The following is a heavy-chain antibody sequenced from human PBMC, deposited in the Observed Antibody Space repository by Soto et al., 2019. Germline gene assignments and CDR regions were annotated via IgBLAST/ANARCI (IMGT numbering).Heavy chain of an antibody. CDR1: GGTFSSYA. V-gene: IGHV1-69*06. Sequence: GASVKVSCRASGGTFSSYAISWVRQAPGQGLEWMGGIIPIFGTANYAQKFQGRVTITADKSTSTAYMELSSLRSEDTAVYYCAGVTIVVAPTSWPCGQRTLVAVCS. CDR3: AGVTIVVAPTSWP. D-gene: IGHD2-2*01. J-gene: IGHJ5*02. CDR2: IIPIFGTA.